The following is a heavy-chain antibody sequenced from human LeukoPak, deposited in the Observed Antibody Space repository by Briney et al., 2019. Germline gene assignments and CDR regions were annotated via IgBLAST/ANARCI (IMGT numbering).Heavy chain of an antibody. Sequence: RASVKVSCKASGGTFSSYAISWVRQAPGQGLEWMGGIIPIFGTANYAQKFQGRVTITTDESTSTAYMELSSLRSEDTAVYYCATRDRWLQFPFDYWGRGTLVTVSS. CDR1: GGTFSSYA. CDR2: IIPIFGTA. D-gene: IGHD5-24*01. V-gene: IGHV1-69*05. J-gene: IGHJ4*02. CDR3: ATRDRWLQFPFDY.